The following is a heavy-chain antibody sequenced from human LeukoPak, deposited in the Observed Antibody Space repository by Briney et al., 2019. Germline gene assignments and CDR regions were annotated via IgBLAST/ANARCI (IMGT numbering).Heavy chain of an antibody. CDR1: GGSISTYY. CDR3: ARDLTRAYFDY. V-gene: IGHV4-4*07. Sequence: KPSETLSLTCTVSGGSISTYYWSWIRQPAGKGLEWIGRIYTTGITNYNPSLKSRVTMSVDTSKNQFSLKLSSVSAADTAVYYCARDLTRAYFDYWGQGTLVTVSS. J-gene: IGHJ4*02. CDR2: IYTTGIT. D-gene: IGHD4-11*01.